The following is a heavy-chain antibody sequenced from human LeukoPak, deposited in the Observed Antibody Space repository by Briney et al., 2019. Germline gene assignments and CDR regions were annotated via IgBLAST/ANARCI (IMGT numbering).Heavy chain of an antibody. V-gene: IGHV3-7*01. Sequence: PGGSLRLSCAASGFTFNRHWMSWVRQAPGKGLEWVANIKQDGSEKYYVDSVKGRFTISRDNAKNSLYLQMNSLRAEDTAVYYCARGRSEWELTPDAFDIWGQGTMVTVSS. CDR3: ARGRSEWELTPDAFDI. CDR1: GFTFNRHW. CDR2: IKQDGSEK. J-gene: IGHJ3*02. D-gene: IGHD1-26*01.